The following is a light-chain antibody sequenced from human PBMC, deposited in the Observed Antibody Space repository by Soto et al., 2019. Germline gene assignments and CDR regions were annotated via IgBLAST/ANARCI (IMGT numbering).Light chain of an antibody. CDR3: QKYDNVPLT. V-gene: IGKV1-33*01. J-gene: IGKJ4*01. CDR1: QDITNY. Sequence: DIQMTQSPSSLSSSVGDIFTITCQASQDITNYLNWYQQKPGKAPKLLIYDASNLETGVPSRFSGSGSGTDFTFTISSLQPEDIATYYCQKYDNVPLTFGGGTKVDIK. CDR2: DAS.